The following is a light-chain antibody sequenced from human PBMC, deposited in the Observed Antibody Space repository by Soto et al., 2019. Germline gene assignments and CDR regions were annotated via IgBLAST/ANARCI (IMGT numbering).Light chain of an antibody. V-gene: IGKV3-11*01. CDR2: DAS. J-gene: IGKJ1*01. CDR3: QHRSNWPLT. Sequence: EIVLTQSPATLSLSPGERATLSCRATESLSNYLAWYQQKPGQAPRLLIYDASNRATGIPARFSGSGSGTDFTLTISSLEPEDFAIYYCQHRSNWPLTFGQWTKVEIK. CDR1: ESLSNY.